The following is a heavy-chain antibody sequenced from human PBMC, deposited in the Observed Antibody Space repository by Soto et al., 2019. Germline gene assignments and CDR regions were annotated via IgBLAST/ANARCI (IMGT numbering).Heavy chain of an antibody. J-gene: IGHJ6*02. V-gene: IGHV4-59*01. D-gene: IGHD6-13*01. Sequence: LTCTVSGGSISSYYWSWIRQPPGKGLEWIGYIYYSGSTNYNPSLRSRVTISVDTSKNQFSLKLSSVTAADTAVYYCARGGIAARVYYYGMDVWGQGTTVTVSS. CDR2: IYYSGST. CDR3: ARGGIAARVYYYGMDV. CDR1: GGSISSYY.